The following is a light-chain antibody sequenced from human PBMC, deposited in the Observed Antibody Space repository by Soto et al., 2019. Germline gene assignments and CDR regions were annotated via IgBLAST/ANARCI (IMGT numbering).Light chain of an antibody. CDR2: DAA. CDR3: QQRSNWLVT. CDR1: QSVSSY. V-gene: IGKV3-11*01. Sequence: EIVLTQSPATLSLSPGARATLSCRASQSVSSYLAWYQQKPGQAPRLLIYDAANRATGIPARFSGSGSGTDFTLTISSLEPEEFAVYYCQQRSNWLVTFGGGTKVEIK. J-gene: IGKJ4*01.